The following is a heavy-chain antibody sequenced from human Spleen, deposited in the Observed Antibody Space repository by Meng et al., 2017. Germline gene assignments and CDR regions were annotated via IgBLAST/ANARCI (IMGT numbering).Heavy chain of an antibody. V-gene: IGHV4-30-2*03. J-gene: IGHJ5*02. CDR3: VRSSGWVRTGFDP. CDR2: IYYRGTT. Sequence: QLQLQESGSGLVKPSQTLSLTCAVSGGSISSGDASWSWIRQPLGKGLEWIGYIYYRGTTFYNPSLKSRVTISIDTSKSQFSLKLTSVTAADTAVYYCVRSSGWVRTGFDPWGQGTLVTVSS. CDR1: GGSISSGDAS. D-gene: IGHD6-19*01.